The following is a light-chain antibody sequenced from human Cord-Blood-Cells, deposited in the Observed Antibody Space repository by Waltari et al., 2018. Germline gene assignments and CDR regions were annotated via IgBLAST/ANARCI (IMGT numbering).Light chain of an antibody. Sequence: SYELPQPPSAAVSPGQTARITCSGDALPKQYAYWYQQKPGQAPVLGIYKDSERPSGIPERFSGSNSGTTVTLTISGVQAEDEADYYCQSADSSGTYVVFGGGTKLTVL. CDR2: KDS. CDR3: QSADSSGTYVV. V-gene: IGLV3-25*03. CDR1: ALPKQY. J-gene: IGLJ2*01.